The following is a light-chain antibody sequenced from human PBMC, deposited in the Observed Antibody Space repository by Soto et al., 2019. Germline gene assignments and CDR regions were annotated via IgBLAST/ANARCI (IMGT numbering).Light chain of an antibody. CDR3: NSYTNTGARV. Sequence: QSVLTQPDSVSGPPAQSITISCTGTSSDVGANNFVSWYQQHPGKAPKLMICEVSNRPSGVSNRFSGSKSGNTASLTISGLQAEDEADYYCNSYTNTGARVFGTGTKVTVL. V-gene: IGLV2-14*01. J-gene: IGLJ1*01. CDR2: EVS. CDR1: SSDVGANNF.